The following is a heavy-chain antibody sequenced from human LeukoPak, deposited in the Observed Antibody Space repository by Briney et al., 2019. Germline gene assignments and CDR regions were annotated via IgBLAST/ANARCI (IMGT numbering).Heavy chain of an antibody. J-gene: IGHJ3*02. D-gene: IGHD3-3*01. CDR2: IKQDGNEK. V-gene: IGHV3-7*01. Sequence: GGSLRLSCAASGFTFSIYWMNWVRQAPGKGLEWVANIKQDGNEKYYVDSVKGRFTISRDNAKNSLYLQMDSLRVEDTAVYYCARPITVSGATDGFDIWGQGTMVTVSS. CDR3: ARPITVSGATDGFDI. CDR1: GFTFSIYW.